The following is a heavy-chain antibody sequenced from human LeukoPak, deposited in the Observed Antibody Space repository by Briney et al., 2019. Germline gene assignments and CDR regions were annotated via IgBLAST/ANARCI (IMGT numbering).Heavy chain of an antibody. J-gene: IGHJ4*02. D-gene: IGHD1/OR15-1a*01. CDR2: INPSSGSS. CDR1: GYTFTGYY. CDR3: AGALDQAFDS. Sequence: ASVKVSCKASGYTFTGYYMHWVRQAPGQGLEWMGIINPSSGSSTYAQKFQGRVAMTGDTSTSTVYMELSSLRSEDTAVYYCAGALDQAFDSWGQGTLVTVSS. V-gene: IGHV1-46*01.